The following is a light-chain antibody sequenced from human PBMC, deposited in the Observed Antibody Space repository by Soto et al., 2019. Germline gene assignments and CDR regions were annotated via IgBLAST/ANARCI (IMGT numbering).Light chain of an antibody. CDR2: EVI. J-gene: IGLJ2*01. CDR1: SSDVGGAYNY. CDR3: SSWTSSSTLL. V-gene: IGLV2-14*01. Sequence: QSALTQPASVSGSPGQSITISCTGTSSDVGGAYNYVSWYQQHPGKAPKLMIYEVIHRPSGVSNRFSGSKSGNTASLNISGLQAEDEADYYCSSWTSSSTLLFGGGTTLTVL.